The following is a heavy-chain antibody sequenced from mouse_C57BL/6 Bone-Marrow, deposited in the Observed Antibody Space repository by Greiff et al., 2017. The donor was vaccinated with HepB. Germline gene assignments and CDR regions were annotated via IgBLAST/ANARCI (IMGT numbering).Heavy chain of an antibody. D-gene: IGHD1-1*01. Sequence: VKLLESGPGLVQPSQSLSITCTVSGFSLTSYGVHWVRQSPGKGLEWLGVIWSGGSTDYNAAFISRLSISKDNSKSQVFFKMNSLQADDTAIYYCARNHDGSRWYFDVWGTGTTVTVSS. CDR1: GFSLTSYG. CDR2: IWSGGST. CDR3: ARNHDGSRWYFDV. V-gene: IGHV2-2*01. J-gene: IGHJ1*03.